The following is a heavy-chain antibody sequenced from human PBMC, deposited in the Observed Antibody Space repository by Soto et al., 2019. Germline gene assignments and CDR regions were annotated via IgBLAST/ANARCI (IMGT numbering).Heavy chain of an antibody. D-gene: IGHD5-18*01. Sequence: SETLSLTCTVSGGSISSSSYYWGWIRQPPGKGLEWIGSIYYSGSTYYNPSLKSRVTISVDTSKNQFSLKPSSVTAADTAVYYCARHGAFRGYSYVLNYYYYMDVWGKGTTVTVSS. CDR3: ARHGAFRGYSYVLNYYYYMDV. CDR1: GGSISSSSYY. V-gene: IGHV4-39*01. CDR2: IYYSGST. J-gene: IGHJ6*03.